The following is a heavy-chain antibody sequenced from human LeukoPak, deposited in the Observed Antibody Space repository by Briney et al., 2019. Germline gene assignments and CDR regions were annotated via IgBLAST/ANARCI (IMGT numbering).Heavy chain of an antibody. CDR1: GGSISSGDYY. CDR2: IYYSGST. V-gene: IGHV4-30-4*08. J-gene: IGHJ4*02. D-gene: IGHD2-2*01. Sequence: SQTLSLTCTVSGGSISSGDYYWSWIRQPPGKGLDWIGYIYYSGSTYYNPSLKSRVTISVDTSKNQFSLKLSSVTAADTAVYYCARGFTIVPAVFDYWGQGTLVTVSS. CDR3: ARGFTIVPAVFDY.